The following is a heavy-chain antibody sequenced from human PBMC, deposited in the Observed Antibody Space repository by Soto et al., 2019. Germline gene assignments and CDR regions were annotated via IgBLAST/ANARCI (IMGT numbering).Heavy chain of an antibody. V-gene: IGHV3-15*07. J-gene: IGHJ5*02. CDR1: GFTFNNAW. Sequence: PGGSLRLSCAASGFTFNNAWMNWVRQAPGKGLEWVGRIKSVTDGGTAEYTAPVKGRFTISRDDSKNTVFLQMNSLKIEDTAVYYCSRLYRLDPWGQGTLVTVSS. D-gene: IGHD1-1*01. CDR2: IKSVTDGGTA. CDR3: SRLYRLDP.